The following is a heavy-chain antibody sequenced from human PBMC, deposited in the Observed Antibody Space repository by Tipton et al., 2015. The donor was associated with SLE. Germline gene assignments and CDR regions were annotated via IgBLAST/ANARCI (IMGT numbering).Heavy chain of an antibody. J-gene: IGHJ4*02. CDR3: ARSPGYSGYVRPKGRWLYFDY. CDR1: GGSFSGYY. CDR2: IYYSGST. Sequence: GLVKPSETLSLTCAVYGGSFSGYYWSWIRQPPGKGLEWIGYIYYSGSTNYNPSLKSRVTTSVDTSKNQFSLKLSSVTAADTAVYYCARSPGYSGYVRPKGRWLYFDYWGQGTLVTVSS. V-gene: IGHV4-59*12. D-gene: IGHD5-12*01.